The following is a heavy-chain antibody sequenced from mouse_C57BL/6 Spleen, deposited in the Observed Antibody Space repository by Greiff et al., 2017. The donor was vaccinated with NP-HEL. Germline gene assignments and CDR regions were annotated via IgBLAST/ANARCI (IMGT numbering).Heavy chain of an antibody. J-gene: IGHJ3*01. D-gene: IGHD2-3*01. Sequence: EVKLMESGPGMVKPSQSLSLTCTVTGYSITSGYDWHWIRHFPGNKLEWMGYISYSGSTNYNPSLKSRISITHDTSKNHFFLKLNSVTTEDTATYYCARPNYDGPFAYWGQGTLVTVSA. V-gene: IGHV3-1*01. CDR1: GYSITSGYD. CDR2: ISYSGST. CDR3: ARPNYDGPFAY.